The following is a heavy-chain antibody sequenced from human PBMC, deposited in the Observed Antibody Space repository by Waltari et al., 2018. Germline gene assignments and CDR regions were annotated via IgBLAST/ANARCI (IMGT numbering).Heavy chain of an antibody. Sequence: QVQLVESGGGVVQPGRSLRLSCAASEFTFSSYAMHWVRQAPGKGLEWVAVTSYDGRNTYYVDSVKGRFTISRDNSKKTLYMQMNSLRAEDTAVYYCARDYCDRTNCHGMDVWGQGTTVTVSS. D-gene: IGHD3-22*01. J-gene: IGHJ6*02. CDR3: ARDYCDRTNCHGMDV. V-gene: IGHV3-30*04. CDR1: EFTFSSYA. CDR2: TSYDGRNT.